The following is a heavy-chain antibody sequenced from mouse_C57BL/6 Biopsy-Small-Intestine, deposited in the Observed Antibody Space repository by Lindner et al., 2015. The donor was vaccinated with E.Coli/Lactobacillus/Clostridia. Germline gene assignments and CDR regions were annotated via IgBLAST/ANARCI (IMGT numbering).Heavy chain of an antibody. CDR2: ISPSHGST. J-gene: IGHJ2*01. D-gene: IGHD2-13*01. CDR1: GYTFTKYF. Sequence: SVKVSCKASGYTFTKYFMHWLRQAPGQGLEWMGIISPSHGSTAYAQKFQGRLTLTRDTSTNTVYMDLTSLAFDDTAVYYCARVAYPDFQRFPDYFDLWGQGTLVTVSS. V-gene: IGHV1-53*01. CDR3: ARVAYPDFQRFPDYFDL.